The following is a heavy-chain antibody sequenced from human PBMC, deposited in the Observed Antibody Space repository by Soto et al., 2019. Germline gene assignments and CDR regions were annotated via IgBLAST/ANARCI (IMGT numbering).Heavy chain of an antibody. J-gene: IGHJ6*02. CDR1: GGTFSSYA. Sequence: RASVKVSCKASGGTFSSYAISWVRQAPGQGLEWMGGIIPIFGIANYAKKFKGRVTITPDESTSTAYMEMSSLRSEDTAVYYCARRVRGITMIVEVINPLYSYYGMDXWGQGTTVTVS. V-gene: IGHV1-69*13. D-gene: IGHD3-22*01. CDR3: ARRVRGITMIVEVINPLYSYYGMDX. CDR2: IIPIFGIA.